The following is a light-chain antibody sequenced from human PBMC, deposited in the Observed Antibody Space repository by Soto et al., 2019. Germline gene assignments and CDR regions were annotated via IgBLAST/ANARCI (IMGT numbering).Light chain of an antibody. CDR2: EVS. CDR1: QILLHITGETF. Sequence: DVVTTQTPLSLAFGGVRPASISFKSSQILLHITGETFLFWYLQKPGQSPQLLIYEVSTRVSGVPDRFSGSGSGTDFTLEISRVETDDVGIYYCMQSTQLPPTFGQGTRLEI. CDR3: MQSTQLPPT. V-gene: IGKV2D-29*02. J-gene: IGKJ5*01.